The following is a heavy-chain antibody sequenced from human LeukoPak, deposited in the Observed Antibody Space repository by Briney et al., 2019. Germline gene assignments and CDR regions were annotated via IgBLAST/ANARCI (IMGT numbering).Heavy chain of an antibody. CDR3: AKDPYSGSYFDF. CDR1: GFTFSNAW. V-gene: IGHV3-21*04. D-gene: IGHD1-26*01. Sequence: GGSLRLSCAASGFTFSNAWMSWVRQAPGKGLEWVSSISSSSSYIYYADSVKGRFTISRDNAKNSLYLQMNSLRAEDTAVYYCAKDPYSGSYFDFWGQGTLVTVSS. J-gene: IGHJ4*02. CDR2: ISSSSSYI.